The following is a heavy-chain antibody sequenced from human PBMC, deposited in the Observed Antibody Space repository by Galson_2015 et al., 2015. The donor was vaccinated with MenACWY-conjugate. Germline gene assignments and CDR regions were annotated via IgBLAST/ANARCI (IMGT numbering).Heavy chain of an antibody. CDR1: GFSFNIYW. CDR2: IKPDGSEK. J-gene: IGHJ4*02. CDR3: VRARGFDC. V-gene: IGHV3-7*03. Sequence: SLRLSCAASGFSFNIYWMTWVRQAPGKGLEWVANIKPDGSEKYSVDSVKGRFTISRDNTKNSLYLQMNSLRAEDTAVYYCVRARGFDCWGQGTLVTVSS.